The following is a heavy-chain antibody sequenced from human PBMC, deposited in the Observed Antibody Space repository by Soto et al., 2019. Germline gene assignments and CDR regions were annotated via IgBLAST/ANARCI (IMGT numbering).Heavy chain of an antibody. J-gene: IGHJ4*02. CDR2: IKQDGSEV. D-gene: IGHD3-16*01. CDR3: ARDRRVGTRYYFDY. Sequence: EVQLVESGGGLVQPGGSLRLSCAASGFTFSNFWMSWVRQAPGKGPEWVASIKQDGSEVHFADSVRGRFFISRNNAYQSLALEMSSLRDDDTAMYYCARDRRVGTRYYFDYWGQGTLVTVSS. V-gene: IGHV3-7*01. CDR1: GFTFSNFW.